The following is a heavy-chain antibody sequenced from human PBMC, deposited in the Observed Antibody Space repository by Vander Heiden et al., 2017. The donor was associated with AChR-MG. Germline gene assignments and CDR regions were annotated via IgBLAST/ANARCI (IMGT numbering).Heavy chain of an antibody. CDR1: GFTFHDYA. CDR2: ISWNSGNI. D-gene: IGHD2-15*01. CDR3: AKGPSGCSGGSCPGLFDY. V-gene: IGHV3-9*01. Sequence: EVQLVESGGGLVQPARSLRLSCAASGFTFHDYATPWVRQAPGKGLEWVSSISWNSGNIDYADSVKGRFTISRDNAKNSLYLQMNSLRAEDTALYYCAKGPSGCSGGSCPGLFDYWGQGTLVTVSS. J-gene: IGHJ4*02.